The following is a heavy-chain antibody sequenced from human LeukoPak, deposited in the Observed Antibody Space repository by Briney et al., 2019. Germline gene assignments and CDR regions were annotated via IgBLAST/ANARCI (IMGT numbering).Heavy chain of an antibody. J-gene: IGHJ6*02. Sequence: SETLSLTCAVYGGSFSGYYWSWTRQPPGKGLEWIGEINHSGSTNYNPSLKSRVTISVDTSKNQFSLKLSSVTAADTAVYYCARGLGVVRYYYYYGMDVWGQGTTVTVSS. D-gene: IGHD3-22*01. CDR1: GGSFSGYY. CDR3: ARGLGVVRYYYYYGMDV. V-gene: IGHV4-34*01. CDR2: INHSGST.